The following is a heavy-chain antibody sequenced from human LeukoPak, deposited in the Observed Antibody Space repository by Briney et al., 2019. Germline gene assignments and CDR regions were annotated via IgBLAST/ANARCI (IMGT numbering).Heavy chain of an antibody. D-gene: IGHD6-25*01. J-gene: IGHJ4*02. CDR3: ARDGLSNGWSFDY. Sequence: GESLKISCKGSGYSFTSNWIGWVRQMPGKGLEWMGIIYPGDSDSRYSPSFQGQVTISADKSISTAYLQWSSLKASDTAMYYCARDGLSNGWSFDYWGQGTLVTVSS. CDR1: GYSFTSNW. V-gene: IGHV5-51*01. CDR2: IYPGDSDS.